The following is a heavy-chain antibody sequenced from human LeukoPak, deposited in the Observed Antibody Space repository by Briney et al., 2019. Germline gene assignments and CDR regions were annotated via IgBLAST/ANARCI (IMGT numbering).Heavy chain of an antibody. Sequence: PSETLSLTCAVYGGSFCGYYWSWIRQPPGKGLEWIGEINHSGSTNYNPSLKSRVTISVDTSKNQFSLKLSSVTAADTAVYYCARGTLYSSSRYYYYYGMDVWGQGTTVTVSS. D-gene: IGHD6-13*01. CDR2: INHSGST. CDR3: ARGTLYSSSRYYYYYGMDV. J-gene: IGHJ6*02. CDR1: GGSFCGYY. V-gene: IGHV4-34*01.